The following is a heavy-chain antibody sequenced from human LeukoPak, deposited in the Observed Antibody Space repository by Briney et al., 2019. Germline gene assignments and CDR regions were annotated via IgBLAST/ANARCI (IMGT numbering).Heavy chain of an antibody. CDR3: ARELLESGNYYFDY. CDR1: GFTFSSYE. Sequence: GGSLRLSCAASGFTFSSYEMNWVRQAPGKGLEWVSYISSSGSTIYYADSVKGRFTISRDNAKNSLYLQMNSLRAEDTAVYFRARELLESGNYYFDYWGQGTLVTVSS. CDR2: ISSSGSTI. D-gene: IGHD3-10*01. J-gene: IGHJ4*02. V-gene: IGHV3-48*03.